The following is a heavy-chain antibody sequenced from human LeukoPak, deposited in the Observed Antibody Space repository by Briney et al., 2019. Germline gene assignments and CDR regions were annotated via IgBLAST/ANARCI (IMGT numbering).Heavy chain of an antibody. CDR2: ISCDGSNK. Sequence: GGSLRLSCAASGFTFSSYAMHWVRQAPGKGLEWVAVISCDGSNKYYADSVKGRFTISRDNSKNTLYLQMNSLRAEDTAVYYCAKSDGRKMGELSYWGQGTLVTVSS. CDR1: GFTFSSYA. CDR3: AKSDGRKMGELSY. D-gene: IGHD3-16*01. J-gene: IGHJ4*02. V-gene: IGHV3-30-3*02.